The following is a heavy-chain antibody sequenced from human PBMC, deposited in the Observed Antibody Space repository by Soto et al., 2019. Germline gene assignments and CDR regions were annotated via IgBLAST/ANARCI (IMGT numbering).Heavy chain of an antibody. Sequence: GESLKISCKASGYSFTTSWIGWVRQMPGKGLEWMGIIFPSDSDTRYSPSFQGRFTISRDNSRNTLFLQMDNLRGEDTAIYYCAKDSEIPGLSAAGTCLDPWGQGALVTVSS. V-gene: IGHV5-51*01. CDR1: GYSFTTSW. D-gene: IGHD6-13*01. CDR3: AKDSEIPGLSAAGTCLDP. CDR2: IFPSDSDT. J-gene: IGHJ5*02.